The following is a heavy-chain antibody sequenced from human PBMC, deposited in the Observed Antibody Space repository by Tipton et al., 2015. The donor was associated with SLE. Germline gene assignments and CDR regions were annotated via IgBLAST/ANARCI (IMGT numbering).Heavy chain of an antibody. CDR2: SNHSGTT. CDR1: NGSLSGYY. D-gene: IGHD5-24*01. J-gene: IGHJ2*01. CDR3: ARRGRKDGDNSYRSFDL. V-gene: IGHV4-34*01. Sequence: LRLSCEVYNGSLSGYYWSWIRQSPGKALEWIVESNHSGTTKYNPSLKSRVIISVDTSKNQFSLKVSSVTAADTAVYYCARRGRKDGDNSYRSFDLWGRGALVTVSP.